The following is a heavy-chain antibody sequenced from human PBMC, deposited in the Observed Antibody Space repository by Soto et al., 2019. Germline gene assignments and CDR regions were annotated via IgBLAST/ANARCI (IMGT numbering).Heavy chain of an antibody. J-gene: IGHJ4*02. CDR3: ARSVDGDFDY. D-gene: IGHD6-19*01. V-gene: IGHV3-74*01. CDR1: GFTFSSYW. Sequence: GGSLRLSCAASGFTFSSYWMHWVRQAPGKGLVWVSRINSDGSSTSYADSVRGRFTISRDNAENSLFLQMNSLRDEDTAAYYCARSVDGDFDYWGQGARVTVSS. CDR2: INSDGSST.